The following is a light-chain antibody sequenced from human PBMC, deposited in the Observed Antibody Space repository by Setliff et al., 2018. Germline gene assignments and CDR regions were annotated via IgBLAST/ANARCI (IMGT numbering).Light chain of an antibody. Sequence: QSALTQPASVSGSPGQSITISCSGTSSDVGSYGLVSWYQQHPGKAPKLIIYNVSGRPSGVSHRFSGSKSDNTASLTISGLQAEDEADYYCNAYTSRSTYVFGSGTKVTVL. CDR2: NVS. V-gene: IGLV2-14*03. J-gene: IGLJ1*01. CDR1: SSDVGSYGL. CDR3: NAYTSRSTYV.